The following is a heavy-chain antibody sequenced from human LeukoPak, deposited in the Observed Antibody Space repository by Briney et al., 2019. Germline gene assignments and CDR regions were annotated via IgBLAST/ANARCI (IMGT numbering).Heavy chain of an antibody. CDR2: ISSSGSTI. Sequence: PGGPLRLSCAASGFTFSSYEMNWVRQAPGKGLEWVSYISSSGSTIYYADSVKGRFIISRDNAKNSLHLQINRLRAEDTAVYYCAELGITMIGGVWGKGTTVTISS. D-gene: IGHD3-10*02. CDR3: AELGITMIGGV. CDR1: GFTFSSYE. V-gene: IGHV3-48*03. J-gene: IGHJ6*04.